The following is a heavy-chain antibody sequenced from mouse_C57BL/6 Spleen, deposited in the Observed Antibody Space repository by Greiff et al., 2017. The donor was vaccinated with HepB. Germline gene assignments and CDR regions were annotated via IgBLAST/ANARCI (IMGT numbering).Heavy chain of an antibody. Sequence: QVQLQQSGAELARPGASVKLSCKASGYTFTSYGISWVKQRTGQGLEWIGEIYPRSGNTYYNETLKGKATLTADKSSSSAYMELRRLTSEDSAVYFCAGEEDGFDYWGPGTTLTVSS. CDR1: GYTFTSYG. V-gene: IGHV1-81*01. D-gene: IGHD2-3*01. J-gene: IGHJ2*01. CDR2: IYPRSGNT. CDR3: AGEEDGFDY.